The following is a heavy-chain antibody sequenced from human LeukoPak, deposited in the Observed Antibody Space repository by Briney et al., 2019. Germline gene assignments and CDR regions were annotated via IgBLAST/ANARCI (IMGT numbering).Heavy chain of an antibody. V-gene: IGHV4-59*08. CDR3: ARLRGAMTPVTSDFDY. CDR2: IFYSGST. D-gene: IGHD4-17*01. CDR1: GGSISSYY. Sequence: PSETLSLTCTVSGGSISSYYWSWIRQSPGKGLEWIGYIFYSGSTNYNPSLKSRVTISADTSQNQFSLKLSSVTAADTAVYYCARLRGAMTPVTSDFDYWGQGILVTVSS. J-gene: IGHJ4*02.